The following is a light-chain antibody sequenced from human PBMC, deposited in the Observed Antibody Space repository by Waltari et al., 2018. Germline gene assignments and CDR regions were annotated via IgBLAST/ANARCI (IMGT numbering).Light chain of an antibody. CDR3: SSYTSSSTLL. CDR2: EVS. J-gene: IGLJ2*01. V-gene: IGLV2-14*01. Sequence: QSALTQPASVSGPPGPSITISCTGTRSDVGGSNYVSWDQQHPGKAPKLMIYEVSNRPSGVSNRFSGSKSGNTASPTISGLQAEDEADYYCSSYTSSSTLLFGGGTKLTVL. CDR1: RSDVGGSNY.